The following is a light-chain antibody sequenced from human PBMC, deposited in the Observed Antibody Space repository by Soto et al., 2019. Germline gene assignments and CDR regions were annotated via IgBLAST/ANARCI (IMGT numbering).Light chain of an antibody. Sequence: EVVMTQSPANLSVSPGERATLSCWASQSISGNLAWYQQKPGQAPRLLIYDASTRATGIPARFSGNGSGTQFTLTITSLRSEDFAVYYCQQYNNWPPWTFGQGTKVEIK. CDR1: QSISGN. J-gene: IGKJ1*01. CDR2: DAS. V-gene: IGKV3-15*01. CDR3: QQYNNWPPWT.